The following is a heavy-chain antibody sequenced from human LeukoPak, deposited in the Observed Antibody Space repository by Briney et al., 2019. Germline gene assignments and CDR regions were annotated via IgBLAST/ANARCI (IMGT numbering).Heavy chain of an antibody. CDR3: ARDRRLQLWSPAGFDY. CDR1: GFTLSSYS. J-gene: IGHJ4*02. Sequence: GGSLRLSCAASGFTLSSYSMNWVRQAPGTGLEWVSSISSSGVYIYYADSLKGRFTISRDNAKNSLYLQMNSLRADDTAVYYCARDRRLQLWSPAGFDYWGQGTLVTASS. D-gene: IGHD5-18*01. V-gene: IGHV3-21*01. CDR2: ISSSGVYI.